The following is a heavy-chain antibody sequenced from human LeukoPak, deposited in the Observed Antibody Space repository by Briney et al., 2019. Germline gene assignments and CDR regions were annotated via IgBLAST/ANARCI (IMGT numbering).Heavy chain of an antibody. J-gene: IGHJ3*02. Sequence: SETLSLTCAVYGGSFSGYYWSWIRQPPGKGLEWIGEINHSGSTNYNPSLKSRVTISVDTSKNQFSLKLSSVTAADTAVYYCATGAGGSGHAFDIWGQGTMVTVS. D-gene: IGHD6-19*01. V-gene: IGHV4-34*01. CDR3: ATGAGGSGHAFDI. CDR2: INHSGST. CDR1: GGSFSGYY.